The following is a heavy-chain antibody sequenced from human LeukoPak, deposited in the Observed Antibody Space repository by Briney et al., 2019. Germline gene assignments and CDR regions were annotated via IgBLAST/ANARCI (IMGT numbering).Heavy chain of an antibody. V-gene: IGHV3-23*01. CDR3: AKAYGSGSYYY. Sequence: GGSLRLSCAASGFTFSSYAMSWVRQAPGKGLEWVSAISGSGGSTYYADSVKGRFTISRDNSKNTLYLQTNSLRAEDTAVYYCAKAYGSGSYYYWGQGTLVTVSS. CDR2: ISGSGGST. CDR1: GFTFSSYA. J-gene: IGHJ4*02. D-gene: IGHD3-10*01.